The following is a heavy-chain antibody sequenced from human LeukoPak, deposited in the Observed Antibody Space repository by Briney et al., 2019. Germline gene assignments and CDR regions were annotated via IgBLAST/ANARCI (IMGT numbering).Heavy chain of an antibody. J-gene: IGHJ4*02. CDR1: GGSISSYY. V-gene: IGHV4-59*12. CDR2: IYYSGST. Sequence: PSETLSLTCTVSGGSISSYYWSWIRQPPGKGLEWIGYIYYSGSTNYNPSLKSRVTISVDTSKNQFSLKLSSVTAAGTAVYYCARVPYFVTMVRGVITRYFDYWGQGTLVTVSS. CDR3: ARVPYFVTMVRGVITRYFDY. D-gene: IGHD3-10*01.